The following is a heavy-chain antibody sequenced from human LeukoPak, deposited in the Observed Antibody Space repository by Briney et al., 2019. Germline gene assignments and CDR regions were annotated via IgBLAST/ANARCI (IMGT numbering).Heavy chain of an antibody. D-gene: IGHD6-19*01. CDR1: GYTFTSYG. Sequence: ASVKVSCKASGYTFTSYGISWVRQAPGQGLEWMGWISAYNGNTNYAQKLQGRVTMTTDTSTSTAYMELRSLKSDETAVYYCARDNGAVAGRDFDYWGQGTLVTVSS. J-gene: IGHJ4*02. CDR3: ARDNGAVAGRDFDY. V-gene: IGHV1-18*01. CDR2: ISAYNGNT.